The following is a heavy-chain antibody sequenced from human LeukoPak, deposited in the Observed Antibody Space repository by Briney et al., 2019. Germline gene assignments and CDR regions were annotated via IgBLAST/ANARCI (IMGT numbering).Heavy chain of an antibody. CDR3: ARGVAVVPAAAPDRGAFDI. Sequence: SVKVSCKASGYTFTGYYMHWVRQAPGQGLEWMGGIIPIFGTASYAQKFQGRVTITTDESTSTAYMELSSLRSEDTAVYYCARGVAVVPAAAPDRGAFDIWGQGTMVTVSS. D-gene: IGHD2-2*01. V-gene: IGHV1-69*05. J-gene: IGHJ3*02. CDR1: GYTFTGYY. CDR2: IIPIFGTA.